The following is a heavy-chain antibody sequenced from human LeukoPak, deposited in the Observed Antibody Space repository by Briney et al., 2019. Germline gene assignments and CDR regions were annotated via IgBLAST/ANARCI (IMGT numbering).Heavy chain of an antibody. Sequence: PGGSLRLSCAASGFTFSSYDMHWVRQVPGKGLEWVSAICTGGDTYYPGSVKGRFTISRDNAKNSLYLQMNGLRAGDTAVYFCAREGSSVRVGATWDWYFDLWGRGTLVTVSS. J-gene: IGHJ2*01. CDR1: GFTFSSYD. V-gene: IGHV3-13*04. CDR2: ICTGGDT. CDR3: AREGSSVRVGATWDWYFDL. D-gene: IGHD1-26*01.